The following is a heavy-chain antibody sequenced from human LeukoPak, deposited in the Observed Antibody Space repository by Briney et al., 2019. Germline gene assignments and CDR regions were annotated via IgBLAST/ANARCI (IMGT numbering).Heavy chain of an antibody. D-gene: IGHD1-26*01. Sequence: GGSLRLSCAASGFIFDDYAMHWVRQAPGKGLEWVAVISYDGSNKYYADSVKGRFTISRDNSKNTLYLQMNSLRAEDTAVYYCARVREGGDYWGQGTLVTVSS. V-gene: IGHV3-30-3*01. CDR2: ISYDGSNK. J-gene: IGHJ4*02. CDR3: ARVREGGDY. CDR1: GFIFDDYA.